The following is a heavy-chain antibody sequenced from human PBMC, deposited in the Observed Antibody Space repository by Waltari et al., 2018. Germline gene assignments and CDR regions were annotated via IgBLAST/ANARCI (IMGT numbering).Heavy chain of an antibody. D-gene: IGHD1-26*01. CDR2: ISSSSSTI. CDR3: ASIVGEAY. J-gene: IGHJ4*02. CDR1: GFTFGRYS. V-gene: IGHV3-48*01. Sequence: EVQLVESGGGLVQPGGSVSLSCAASGFTFGRYSMNWVRQAPGKGVEWVSYISSSSSTIYYTDSVKGRFTISRDNAKNSLYLQMNSLRAEDTAVYYCASIVGEAYWGQGTLVTVSS.